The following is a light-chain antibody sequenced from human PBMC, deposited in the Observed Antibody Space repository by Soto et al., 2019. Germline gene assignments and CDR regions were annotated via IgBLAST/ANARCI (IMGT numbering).Light chain of an antibody. CDR1: QSVSSSY. CDR2: GAS. J-gene: IGKJ1*01. CDR3: QPYGSSPWT. Sequence: EIVLTQSPCTLSLSPGERATLSCRASQSVSSSYLAWYQQKPGQAPRLLIYGASSRATGIPDRFSGSGSATDFTLTISRREPEDFAVYYCQPYGSSPWTFGQVTKVAI. V-gene: IGKV3-20*01.